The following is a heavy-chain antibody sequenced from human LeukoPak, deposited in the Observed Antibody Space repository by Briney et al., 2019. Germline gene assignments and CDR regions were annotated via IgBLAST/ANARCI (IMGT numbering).Heavy chain of an antibody. CDR1: GDSVSSNSAA. V-gene: IGHV6-1*01. J-gene: IGHJ5*02. Sequence: SQTLSLTCAISGDSVSSNSAAWNWIRQSPPRGLEWLGRTYYRSKWYNDYAVSVKSRITINPDTSKNQFSLQLNSVTPEDTAVYYCAREAEKVRGVPGFDPWGQGTLVTVSS. CDR2: TYYRSKWYN. D-gene: IGHD3-10*01. CDR3: AREAEKVRGVPGFDP.